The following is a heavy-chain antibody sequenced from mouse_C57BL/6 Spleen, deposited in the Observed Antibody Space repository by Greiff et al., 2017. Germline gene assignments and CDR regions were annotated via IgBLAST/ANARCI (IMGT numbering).Heavy chain of an antibody. Sequence: EVKLQQSGPELVKPGASVQMSCKASGYTFTDYNMHWVKKSHGKSLEWIGYINPNNGGTSYNQKFKGKATLTVNKSSSTAYMELRSLTSEDSAVYYCARDYYGRRFAYWGQGTLVTVSA. D-gene: IGHD1-1*01. J-gene: IGHJ3*01. CDR2: INPNNGGT. V-gene: IGHV1-22*01. CDR3: ARDYYGRRFAY. CDR1: GYTFTDYN.